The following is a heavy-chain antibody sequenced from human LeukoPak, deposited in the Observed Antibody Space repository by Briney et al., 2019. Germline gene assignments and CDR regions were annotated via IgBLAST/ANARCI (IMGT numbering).Heavy chain of an antibody. Sequence: SETLSLTCAVSGGSISRGGYSWSWIRQPPGKGLEWIGYIYHSGSTYYNPSLKSRVTISVDRSKNQFSLKLSSVTAADTAVYYCAGRGYSYGYNYWGQGTLVTVSS. CDR3: AGRGYSYGYNY. D-gene: IGHD5-18*01. CDR1: GGSISRGGYS. J-gene: IGHJ4*02. CDR2: IYHSGST. V-gene: IGHV4-30-2*01.